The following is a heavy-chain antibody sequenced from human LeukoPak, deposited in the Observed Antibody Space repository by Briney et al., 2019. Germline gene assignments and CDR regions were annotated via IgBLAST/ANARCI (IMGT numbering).Heavy chain of an antibody. Sequence: GRSLRLSCAASGFTFNDYAMHWVRLAPGKGLEWDSGVSWYSGSIGYADSVNGRLTISTDNTKNSLYLQMNSLRAEDMALYYCAKDRDDILTGFHFDYWGQGTLVTVPS. CDR3: AKDRDDILTGFHFDY. J-gene: IGHJ4*02. CDR1: GFTFNDYA. V-gene: IGHV3-9*03. CDR2: VSWYSGSI. D-gene: IGHD3-9*01.